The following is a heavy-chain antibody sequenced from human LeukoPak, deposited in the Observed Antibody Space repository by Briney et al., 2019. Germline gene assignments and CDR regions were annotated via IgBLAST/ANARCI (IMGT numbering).Heavy chain of an antibody. Sequence: GGSLRLSCAASGFTVSNNYMSWVRQAPGKGLEWVSVIYSGGSTYYADSVKGRFTISRDNSKNTLYLQMNSLRVEDTAVYYCARGNCSGTSCHTSYWGQGTLVTV. J-gene: IGHJ4*02. CDR3: ARGNCSGTSCHTSY. V-gene: IGHV3-66*01. CDR2: IYSGGST. D-gene: IGHD2-15*01. CDR1: GFTVSNNY.